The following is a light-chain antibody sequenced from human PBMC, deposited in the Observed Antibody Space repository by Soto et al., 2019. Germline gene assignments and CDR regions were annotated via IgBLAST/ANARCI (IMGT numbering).Light chain of an antibody. Sequence: EIVLTQSPGTLSLSPVDRATLSCMASQPVGSAYLAWYRQTLGQAPRPLIYATSSRATGISDRFSGSGSGTEFTLTISRLEPEDFATYYCHQHGDSPWTFGQGTKVDIK. J-gene: IGKJ1*01. CDR1: QPVGSAY. CDR3: HQHGDSPWT. V-gene: IGKV3-20*01. CDR2: ATS.